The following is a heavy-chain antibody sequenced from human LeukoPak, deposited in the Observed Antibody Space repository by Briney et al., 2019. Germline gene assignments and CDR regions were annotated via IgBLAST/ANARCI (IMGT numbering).Heavy chain of an antibody. CDR3: ALSMTVTTPHDAFDI. CDR1: GFSLSTTAVG. V-gene: IGHV2-5*01. Sequence: SGPTLVKPPQTPTLTCTFSGFSLSTTAVGVGWIRQPPGKALEWLALIYWNDDKRYSPSLKSRLTITKDTSKNQVVLTTTNTDPMAIATYYCALSMTVTTPHDAFDIWGQGTMVTVSS. J-gene: IGHJ3*02. CDR2: IYWNDDK. D-gene: IGHD4-17*01.